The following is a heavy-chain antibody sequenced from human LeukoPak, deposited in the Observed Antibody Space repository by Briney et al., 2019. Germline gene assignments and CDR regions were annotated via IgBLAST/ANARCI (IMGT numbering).Heavy chain of an antibody. CDR2: ISSSSSYI. CDR3: ARRGATTIYYYYYYMDV. CDR1: GFTFSSYN. J-gene: IGHJ6*03. D-gene: IGHD1-26*01. Sequence: GGSLRLSCAASGFTFSSYNMNWVRQAPGKGLEWVSSISSSSSYIYYADSAKGRFTISRDNAKNSLYLQMNSLRAEDTAVYYCARRGATTIYYYYYYMDVWGKGTTVTVSS. V-gene: IGHV3-21*01.